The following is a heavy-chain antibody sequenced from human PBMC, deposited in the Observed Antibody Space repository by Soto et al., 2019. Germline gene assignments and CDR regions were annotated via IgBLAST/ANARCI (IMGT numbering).Heavy chain of an antibody. Sequence: SETLSLTCTVSGGSISSYYWSWIRQPPGKGLEWIGYIYYSGSTNYNPSLKSRVTISVDTSKNQFSLKLSSVTAADTAVYYCASGRYGDLYYYMDVWGKGTTVTVSS. CDR3: ASGRYGDLYYYMDV. J-gene: IGHJ6*03. D-gene: IGHD4-17*01. V-gene: IGHV4-59*01. CDR2: IYYSGST. CDR1: GGSISSYY.